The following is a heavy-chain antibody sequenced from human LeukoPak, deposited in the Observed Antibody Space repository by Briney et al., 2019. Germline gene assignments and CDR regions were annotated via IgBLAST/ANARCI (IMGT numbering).Heavy chain of an antibody. Sequence: RGSLRLSCVASGFSFSSYIMNWVRQAPGKGLEWVSLISSSSSTIYYADSVKGRFTISRDNAKNSLYLQMNSLRAEDTAVYYCARGHAYCSGGSCPKLDYWGQGTLVTVSS. CDR3: ARGHAYCSGGSCPKLDY. V-gene: IGHV3-48*04. J-gene: IGHJ4*02. D-gene: IGHD2-15*01. CDR2: ISSSSSTI. CDR1: GFSFSSYI.